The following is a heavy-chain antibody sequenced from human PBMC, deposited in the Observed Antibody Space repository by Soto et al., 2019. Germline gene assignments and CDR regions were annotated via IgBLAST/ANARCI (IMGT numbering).Heavy chain of an antibody. Sequence: SVKVSCKASGGTFSSYTISWVRQAPGQGLEWMGRIIPILGIANYAQKFQGRVTITADKSTSTAYMELSSLRSEDTAVYYCARALYSREDYFDYWGQGTLVTVSS. V-gene: IGHV1-69*02. CDR3: ARALYSREDYFDY. J-gene: IGHJ4*02. CDR2: IIPILGIA. D-gene: IGHD6-13*01. CDR1: GGTFSSYT.